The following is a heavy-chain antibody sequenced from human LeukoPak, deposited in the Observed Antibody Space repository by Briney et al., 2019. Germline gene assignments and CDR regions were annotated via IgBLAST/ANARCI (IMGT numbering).Heavy chain of an antibody. Sequence: PGRSLRLSCAASGFTFSSYAMPWVRQAPGKGLEWVAVISYDGSNKYYADSVKGRFTISRDNSKNTLYLQMNSLRAEDTAVYYCACSRYYYYYYMDVWGKGTTVTVSS. CDR2: ISYDGSNK. CDR3: ACSRYYYYYYMDV. CDR1: GFTFSSYA. V-gene: IGHV3-30*01. D-gene: IGHD6-13*01. J-gene: IGHJ6*03.